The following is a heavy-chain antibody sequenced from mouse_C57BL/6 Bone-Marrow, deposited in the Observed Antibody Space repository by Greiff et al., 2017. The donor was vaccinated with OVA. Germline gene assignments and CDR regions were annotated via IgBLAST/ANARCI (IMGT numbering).Heavy chain of an antibody. V-gene: IGHV5-6*01. CDR1: GFTFSSYG. D-gene: IGHD1-1*01. CDR3: ARHPYGSSLFAY. CDR2: ISSGGSYT. Sequence: EVQLVESGGDLVKPGGSLKLSCAASGFTFSSYGMSWVRQTPDKRLEWVATISSGGSYTYYPASVQGRFTISRDNAKNTLYLQMSSLKSEDTAMYYCARHPYGSSLFAYWGQGTLVTVSA. J-gene: IGHJ3*01.